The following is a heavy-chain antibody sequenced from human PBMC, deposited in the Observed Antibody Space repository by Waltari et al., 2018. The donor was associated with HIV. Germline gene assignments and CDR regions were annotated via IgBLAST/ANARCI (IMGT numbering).Heavy chain of an antibody. CDR3: AKPYYGDYVLNWFDP. CDR1: GFTFSSYG. D-gene: IGHD4-17*01. CDR2: IRYDGSNK. V-gene: IGHV3-30*02. J-gene: IGHJ5*02. Sequence: QVQLVESGGGVVQPGGSLRLSCAASGFTFSSYGMHWVRQAPGKGLEWVAFIRYDGSNKYYADSVKGRFTISRDNSKNTLYLQMNSLRAEDTAVYYCAKPYYGDYVLNWFDPWGQGTLVTVSS.